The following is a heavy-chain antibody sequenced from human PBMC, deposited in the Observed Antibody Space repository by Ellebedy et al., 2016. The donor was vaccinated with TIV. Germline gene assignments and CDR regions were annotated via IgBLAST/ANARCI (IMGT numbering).Heavy chain of an antibody. Sequence: GESLKISXAASGFTFSAYGMNWVRQAPGKGLEWVSYISSTSSTISYADSVKGRFTISRDNAKNSLYLQMNSLRDEDTATYYCARDHYGDSGYDFDYWGQGTLVTVSS. V-gene: IGHV3-48*02. CDR1: GFTFSAYG. CDR2: ISSTSSTI. D-gene: IGHD4-17*01. CDR3: ARDHYGDSGYDFDY. J-gene: IGHJ4*02.